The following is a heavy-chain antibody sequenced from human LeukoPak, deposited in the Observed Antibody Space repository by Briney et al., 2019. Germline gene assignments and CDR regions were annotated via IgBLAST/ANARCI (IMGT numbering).Heavy chain of an antibody. CDR3: ASVNYYDSSGSHH. D-gene: IGHD3-22*01. Sequence: PSETLSFTCTVSGGSISSGDYYWSWIRQPPGKGLEWIGYIYYSGSTYYNPSLKSRVTISVDTSKNQFSLKLSSVTAAGTAVYYCASVNYYDSSGSHHWGQGTLVTVSS. CDR2: IYYSGST. J-gene: IGHJ5*02. V-gene: IGHV4-30-4*01. CDR1: GGSISSGDYY.